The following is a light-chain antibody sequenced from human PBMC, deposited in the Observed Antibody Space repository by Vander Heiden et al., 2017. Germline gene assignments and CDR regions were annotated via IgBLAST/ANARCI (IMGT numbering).Light chain of an antibody. CDR1: HGISSA. V-gene: IGKV1-13*02. J-gene: IGKJ1*01. Sequence: AIQLTQSPSSLSASVGDRVTITCRASHGISSALAWYQQKPGKAPKLLIYAASSLESGVPSRFSGSGSGTDFTLTISSLQPEDFATDYCQQGNSYPWTFGQGTKVEIK. CDR2: AAS. CDR3: QQGNSYPWT.